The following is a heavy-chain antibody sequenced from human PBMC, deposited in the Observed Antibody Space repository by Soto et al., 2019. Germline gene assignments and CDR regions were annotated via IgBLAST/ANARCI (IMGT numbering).Heavy chain of an antibody. CDR2: IWYDGSNK. D-gene: IGHD2-15*01. CDR1: GFTLSDFA. CDR3: ARDRGISGRGAFDI. Sequence: PGGSLRLSCAASGFTLSDFAMHWVRQAPGKGLEWVAVIWYDGSNKYYADSVKGRFTISRDNSKNTLYLQMNSLRAEDTAVYYCARDRGISGRGAFDIWGQGTMVTVSS. V-gene: IGHV3-33*08. J-gene: IGHJ3*02.